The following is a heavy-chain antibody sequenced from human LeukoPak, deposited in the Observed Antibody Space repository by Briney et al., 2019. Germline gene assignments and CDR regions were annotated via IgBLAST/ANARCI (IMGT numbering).Heavy chain of an antibody. Sequence: GGSLRLSCEVSGFIFKSDVMSWVRQAPGRRLEWLSTISAGGGNTNYADSVRGRFTISRYNAKNSLFLQMNSLRVEDTAVYYCARDGNLDYGDYHLDYWGHGTLVTVSS. CDR1: GFIFKSDV. V-gene: IGHV3-23*01. D-gene: IGHD4-17*01. CDR3: ARDGNLDYGDYHLDY. J-gene: IGHJ4*01. CDR2: ISAGGGNT.